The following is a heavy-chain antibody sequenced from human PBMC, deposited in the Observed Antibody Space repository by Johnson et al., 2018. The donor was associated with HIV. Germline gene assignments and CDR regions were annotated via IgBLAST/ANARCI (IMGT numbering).Heavy chain of an antibody. V-gene: IGHV3-30*02. J-gene: IGHJ3*01. D-gene: IGHD5-18*01. CDR3: AKGEGQEGWIQLQSYAFDF. CDR2: IRFDGGDK. Sequence: QMQLVESGGGVVQPGGSLRLSCTASGFTFTNYGMHWVRQAPGKGLEWVAFIRFDGGDKYYADSVKGRFTISRDTSKNTVYLQINSLRPEDSALYYCAKGEGQEGWIQLQSYAFDFWGQGTMVTVSS. CDR1: GFTFTNYG.